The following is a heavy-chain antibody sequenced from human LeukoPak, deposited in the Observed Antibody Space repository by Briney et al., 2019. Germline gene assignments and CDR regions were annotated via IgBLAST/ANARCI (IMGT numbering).Heavy chain of an antibody. J-gene: IGHJ4*02. CDR1: GFTFSSYA. D-gene: IGHD2-21*01. CDR3: AKDQGFPYSTYFDY. V-gene: IGHV3-23*01. CDR2: ISGSGGST. Sequence: GGSLRLSCAASGFTFSSYAMSWVRQAPGEGLEWVSAISGSGGSTYYADSVKGRFTISRDNSKNTLYLQMNSLRAEDTAVYYSAKDQGFPYSTYFDYWGQGTLVTVSS.